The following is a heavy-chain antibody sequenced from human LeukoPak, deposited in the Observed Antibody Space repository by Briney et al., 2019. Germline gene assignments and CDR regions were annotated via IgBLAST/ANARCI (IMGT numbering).Heavy chain of an antibody. V-gene: IGHV4-39*07. CDR1: GGSISSKNYY. Sequence: PSETLSLTCSVSGGSISSKNYYWAWILQPPGKGMEWIGSINYSGSTYYDPSLKSRVTISVDTSWNQFSLKLNSVTAADTAVYYCTRDPGTGWLFDPWGQGTLVTVSS. CDR3: TRDPGTGWLFDP. D-gene: IGHD6-19*01. J-gene: IGHJ5*02. CDR2: INYSGST.